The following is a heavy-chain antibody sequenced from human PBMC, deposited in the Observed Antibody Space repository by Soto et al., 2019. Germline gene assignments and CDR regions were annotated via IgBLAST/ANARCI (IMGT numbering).Heavy chain of an antibody. Sequence: SLRLSCAASGFTFSSYAMHWVRQAPGKGLEWVAVISYDGSNKYYADSVKGRFTISRDNSKNTLYLQMNSLRAEDTAVYYCARDLKVGATHFDYWGQGTLVTVSS. CDR2: ISYDGSNK. J-gene: IGHJ4*02. CDR3: ARDLKVGATHFDY. CDR1: GFTFSSYA. D-gene: IGHD1-26*01. V-gene: IGHV3-30-3*01.